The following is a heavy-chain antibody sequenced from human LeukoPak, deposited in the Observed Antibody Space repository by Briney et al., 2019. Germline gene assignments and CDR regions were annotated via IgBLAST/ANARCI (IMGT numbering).Heavy chain of an antibody. V-gene: IGHV4-59*01. J-gene: IGHJ6*02. CDR2: IYYSGTT. D-gene: IGHD3-16*02. CDR3: ARGAVVNGLDV. CDR1: GVSISSFY. Sequence: SETLSLTCTVSGVSISSFYWSWIRQPPGTRLEWIGYIYYSGTTNYNPSFKSRVTMSVDTSKNQLSLKLSSVTAADTAVYYCARGAVVNGLDVWGQGTTVTVSS.